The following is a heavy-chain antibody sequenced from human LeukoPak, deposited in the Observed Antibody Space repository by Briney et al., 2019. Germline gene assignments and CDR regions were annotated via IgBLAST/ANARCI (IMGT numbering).Heavy chain of an antibody. V-gene: IGHV3-74*01. CDR3: ARDRYSSAWYEE. Sequence: GGSLRLTCTASAFTFSSYWMHRVRQAPGKGLVWVSHINSGGSSTSYADSVKGRFTISRDNAKNTLYLQMNSLRAEDTAVYYCARDRYSSAWYEEWGQGTLVTVSS. D-gene: IGHD6-19*01. CDR2: INSGGSST. J-gene: IGHJ4*02. CDR1: AFTFSSYW.